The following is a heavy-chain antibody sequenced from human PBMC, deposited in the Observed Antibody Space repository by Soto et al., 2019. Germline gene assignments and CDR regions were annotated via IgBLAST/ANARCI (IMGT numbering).Heavy chain of an antibody. V-gene: IGHV3-30-3*01. Sequence: GGSLRLSCAASGFTFSSYAMHWVRQAPGKGLEWVAVISYDGSNKYYADSVKGRFTISRDNSKNTLYLQMNSLRAEDTAVYYCARDVRRAVAGFFGLSFLWGQGTLVTVSS. D-gene: IGHD6-19*01. CDR2: ISYDGSNK. J-gene: IGHJ4*02. CDR3: ARDVRRAVAGFFGLSFL. CDR1: GFTFSSYA.